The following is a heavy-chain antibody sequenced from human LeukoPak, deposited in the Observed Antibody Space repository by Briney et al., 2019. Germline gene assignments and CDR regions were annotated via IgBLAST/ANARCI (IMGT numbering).Heavy chain of an antibody. CDR2: ISYDGSNK. V-gene: IGHV3-30*18. CDR1: GFTFSSYG. J-gene: IGHJ4*02. Sequence: GGSLRLSRAASGFTFSSYGMHWVRQAPGKGLEWVAVISYDGSNKYYADSVKGRFTISRDNSKNTLYLQMNSLRAEDTAVYYCAKDLARSVGFDYWGQGTLVTVSS. CDR3: AKDLARSVGFDY. D-gene: IGHD6-6*01.